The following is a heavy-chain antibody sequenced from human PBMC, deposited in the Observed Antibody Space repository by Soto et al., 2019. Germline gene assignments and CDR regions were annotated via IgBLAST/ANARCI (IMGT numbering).Heavy chain of an antibody. CDR1: GGSISSSSYY. D-gene: IGHD3-22*01. CDR3: ATPAYYYDSSGYYDAFDI. J-gene: IGHJ3*02. CDR2: IYYSGST. Sequence: SETLSLTCTVSGGSISSSSYYWGWIRQPPGKGLEWIGSIYYSGSTYYNPSLKSRVTISVDTSKNQFSLKLSSVTAADTAVYYCATPAYYYDSSGYYDAFDIWGQGTMVTVPS. V-gene: IGHV4-39*01.